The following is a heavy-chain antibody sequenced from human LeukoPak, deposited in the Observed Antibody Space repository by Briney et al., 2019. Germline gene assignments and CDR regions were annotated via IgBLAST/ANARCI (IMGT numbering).Heavy chain of an antibody. CDR3: ARGRSSGFPLRY. CDR1: GGSFSGYY. D-gene: IGHD6-19*01. Sequence: SETLSLTCAVYGGSFSGYYWSWIRQPPGKGLEWIGEINHSGSTNYNPSLKSRVTISADTSKNQFSLKLSSVTAADTAVYYCARGRSSGFPLRYWGQGTLVTVSS. J-gene: IGHJ4*02. CDR2: INHSGST. V-gene: IGHV4-34*01.